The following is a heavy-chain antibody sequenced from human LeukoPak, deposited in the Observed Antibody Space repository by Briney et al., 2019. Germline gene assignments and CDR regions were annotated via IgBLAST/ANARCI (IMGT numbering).Heavy chain of an antibody. D-gene: IGHD2-15*01. V-gene: IGHV4-39*01. J-gene: IGHJ4*02. CDR2: IYYSGST. Sequence: PSEALSLTRTVSGGSISSSNYYWGWIRQPPGKGLEWIGSIYYSGSTYYNPSLKSRVTISVDTSKNQFSLKLSSVTAADTAVYYCARRRSTYCSGGSCYSYFDYWGQGILVTVSS. CDR1: GGSISSSNYY. CDR3: ARRRSTYCSGGSCYSYFDY.